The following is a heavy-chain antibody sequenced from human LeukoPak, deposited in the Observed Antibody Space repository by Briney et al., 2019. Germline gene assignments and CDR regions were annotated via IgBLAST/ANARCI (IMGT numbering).Heavy chain of an antibody. V-gene: IGHV4-59*08. D-gene: IGHD3-9*01. CDR3: ARRSNYDLLTGNRDYFDS. CDR1: GGSISSFY. Sequence: SETLSLTCTVSGGSISSFYWSWIRQPPGKGLEWIGYIYYSGTTNYNPSLKSRVTISVDTSKNQFSLKLSSVTAADTAVYYCARRSNYDLLTGNRDYFDSWGQGTLVTVPS. J-gene: IGHJ4*02. CDR2: IYYSGTT.